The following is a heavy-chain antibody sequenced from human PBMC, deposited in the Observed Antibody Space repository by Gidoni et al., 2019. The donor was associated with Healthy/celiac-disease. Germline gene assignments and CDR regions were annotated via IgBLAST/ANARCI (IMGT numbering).Heavy chain of an antibody. J-gene: IGHJ3*02. CDR1: GFTLSSYA. Sequence: EVKMLESGGGLVQPGGSMRLSCAASGFTLSSYAMSWVRQAPGKGLECVSAISGSGCSTYYADSVKGRFTISRDNSKNTLYLQMNSLRAEDTAVYYCAKDGYYYDSSGYYHDSFDIWGQGTMVTVSS. V-gene: IGHV3-23*01. D-gene: IGHD3-22*01. CDR2: ISGSGCST. CDR3: AKDGYYYDSSGYYHDSFDI.